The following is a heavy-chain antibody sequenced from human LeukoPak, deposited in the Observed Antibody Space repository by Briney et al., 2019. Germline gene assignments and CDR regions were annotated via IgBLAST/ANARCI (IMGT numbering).Heavy chain of an antibody. CDR3: ASRRTYYYYYMDV. Sequence: SETLSLTCTVSGGSISSSSYYWGWIRQPPGKGLEWIGSIYYSGSTYYNPSLKSRVTISVDTSKNQFSLKLSSVTAADTAVYYCASRRTYYYYYMDVWGKGTTVTVSS. V-gene: IGHV4-39*01. J-gene: IGHJ6*03. CDR2: IYYSGST. CDR1: GGSISSSSYY.